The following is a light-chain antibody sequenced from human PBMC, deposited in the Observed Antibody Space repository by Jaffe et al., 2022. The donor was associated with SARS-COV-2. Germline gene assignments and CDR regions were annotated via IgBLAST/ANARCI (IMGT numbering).Light chain of an antibody. V-gene: IGLV3-1*01. CDR2: QDS. CDR3: QAWASSTYV. CDR1: KLGDKY. J-gene: IGLJ1*01. Sequence: SYELTQPPSVSVSPGQTASITCSGDKLGDKYACWYQKKPGQSPVLVIYQDSKRPSGIPERFSGSNSGNTATLTISGTQAMDEADYYCQAWASSTYVFGTGTKVTVL.